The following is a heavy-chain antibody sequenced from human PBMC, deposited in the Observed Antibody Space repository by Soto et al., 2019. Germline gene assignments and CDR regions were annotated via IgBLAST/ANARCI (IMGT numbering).Heavy chain of an antibody. V-gene: IGHV4-39*01. CDR1: GGSISSSSYY. D-gene: IGHD3-22*01. CDR2: IYYSGST. J-gene: IGHJ4*02. Sequence: QLQLQESGPGLVKPSETLSLTCTVSGGSISSSSYYWGWIRQPPGKGLEWIGSIYYSGSTYYNPSLKGRVTISVDTSKNQFSLKLSSVTAADTAVYYCARQEIRYYDSSGFRHSIDYWGQGTLVTVSS. CDR3: ARQEIRYYDSSGFRHSIDY.